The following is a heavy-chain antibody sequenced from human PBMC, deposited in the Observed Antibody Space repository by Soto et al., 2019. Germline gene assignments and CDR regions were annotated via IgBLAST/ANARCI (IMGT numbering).Heavy chain of an antibody. CDR3: ARESEDLTSNFDY. CDR2: ISSTTNYI. CDR1: GFTFARYS. Sequence: GGSLRLSCAASGFTFARYSMNWVRQAPGKGLEWVSSISSTTNYIYYADSMKGRFTVSRDNAKNSVYLEMNSLSAEDTAVYYCARESEDLTSNFDYWGQGTLVTVS. V-gene: IGHV3-21*01. J-gene: IGHJ4*02.